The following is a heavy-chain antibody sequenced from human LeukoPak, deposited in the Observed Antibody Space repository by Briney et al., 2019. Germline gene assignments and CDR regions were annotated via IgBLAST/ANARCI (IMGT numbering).Heavy chain of an antibody. CDR3: ARECCSSTSCYTPCDAFDI. CDR1: GFTLSRYE. J-gene: IGHJ3*02. V-gene: IGHV3-48*03. CDR2: MSAIGSTI. Sequence: GGSLRLSCAAAGFTLSRYEINWVRQAPGKWLEWVSSMSAIGSTIYYADSVKGRFTISRDNAKISLYLQMNSLRAEDTAVYYCARECCSSTSCYTPCDAFDIWGQGTMVTVSS. D-gene: IGHD2-2*02.